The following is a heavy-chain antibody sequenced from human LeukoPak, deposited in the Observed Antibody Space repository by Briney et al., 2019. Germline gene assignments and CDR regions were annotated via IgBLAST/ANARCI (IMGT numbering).Heavy chain of an antibody. CDR1: GFTFSSYS. V-gene: IGHV3-21*01. J-gene: IGHJ6*02. D-gene: IGHD2-2*01. Sequence: GGSLRLSCAASGFTFSSYSMNWVRQAPGKGLEWVSSISSSSSYIYYADSVKGRFTISRDNAKNSLYLQMNSLRAEDTAVYYCARERGAAANYYYGMDVWGQGTTVTVSS. CDR3: ARERGAAANYYYGMDV. CDR2: ISSSSSYI.